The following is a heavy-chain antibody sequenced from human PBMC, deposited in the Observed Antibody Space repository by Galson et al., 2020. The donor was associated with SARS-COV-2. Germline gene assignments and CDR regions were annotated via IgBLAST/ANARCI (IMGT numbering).Heavy chain of an antibody. J-gene: IGHJ2*01. CDR3: ARQDHRYWYFDL. CDR2: IYPGDSDT. V-gene: IGHV5-51*01. CDR1: AYIFTNDY. Sequence: GESLKISCKGSAYIFTNDYIGWVRQMPGKGLEWMGIIYPGDSDTRYSPSFQGQVTISADKSVSTAYLQWSSLKASDTAIYYCARQDHRYWYFDLWGRGTLVTVSS.